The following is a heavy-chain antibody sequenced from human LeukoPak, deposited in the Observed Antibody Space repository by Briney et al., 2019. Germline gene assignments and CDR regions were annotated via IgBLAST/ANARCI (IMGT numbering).Heavy chain of an antibody. CDR1: GSTFSIYS. Sequence: PGGSLRLSCAASGSTFSIYSMNWVRQAPGKGLEWVSSISSSRSFIYYADSVKGRFTISRDNAKNSLFLQMNSLRAEDTAVYYCAKSRPDREWLRFDDYYYYGMDVWGQGTTVTVSS. D-gene: IGHD5-12*01. CDR2: ISSSRSFI. J-gene: IGHJ6*02. V-gene: IGHV3-21*04. CDR3: AKSRPDREWLRFDDYYYYGMDV.